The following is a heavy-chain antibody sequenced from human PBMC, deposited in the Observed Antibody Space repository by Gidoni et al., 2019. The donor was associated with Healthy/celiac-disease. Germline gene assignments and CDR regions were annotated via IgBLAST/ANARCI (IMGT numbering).Heavy chain of an antibody. V-gene: IGHV2-5*01. CDR1: GFSLSTSGVG. Sequence: QITLKESGPTLVKPTQTLTLTCTFSGFSLSTSGVGVGWIRQPPGKALEWLALIYWNDDKRYSPSLKSRLTITKDTSKNQVVLTMTNMDPVDTATYYCAHRRLGGPMDPSWYFDLWGRGTLVTVSS. CDR3: AHRRLGGPMDPSWYFDL. D-gene: IGHD3-16*01. J-gene: IGHJ2*01. CDR2: IYWNDDK.